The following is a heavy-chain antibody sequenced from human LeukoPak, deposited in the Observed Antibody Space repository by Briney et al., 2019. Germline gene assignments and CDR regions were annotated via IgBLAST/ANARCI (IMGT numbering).Heavy chain of an antibody. CDR1: GFTFSSYT. CDR2: IGTSSTTI. V-gene: IGHV3-48*04. D-gene: IGHD1-26*01. CDR3: VRDRGSYRPIDY. J-gene: IGHJ4*02. Sequence: GGSLRLSCAASGFTFSSYTMNWVRQPPGKGLEWVSNIGTSSTTIYYADSVKGRFTISRDNAENSLYLEMNSLRVEDTAIYYCVRDRGSYRPIDYWGQGTLVTVSS.